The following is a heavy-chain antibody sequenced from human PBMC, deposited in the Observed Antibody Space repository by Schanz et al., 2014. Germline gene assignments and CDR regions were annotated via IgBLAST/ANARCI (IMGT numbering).Heavy chain of an antibody. CDR1: GSTFSNYW. CDR2: INQDASEK. J-gene: IGHJ5*01. Sequence: EVQLVESGGGLVQPGGSLRLSCAVSGSTFSNYWMTWVRQAPGKGLEWVANINQDASEKYYVDSVKGRFTVSRDNAKNSLFLQMNSLRAEDTALYYCARDRDAGGYDSWGQGTLVTVSS. D-gene: IGHD2-8*02. V-gene: IGHV3-7*01. CDR3: ARDRDAGGYDS.